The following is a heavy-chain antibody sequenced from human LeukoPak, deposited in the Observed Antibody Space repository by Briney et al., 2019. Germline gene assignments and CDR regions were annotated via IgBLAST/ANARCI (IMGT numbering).Heavy chain of an antibody. Sequence: GGSLRLSCAASGFTFSSYSMNWVRQAPGKGLEWVSSISSSSSYIYYADSVKGRFTISRDNAKNSLYLQMNSLRAEDTAVYYCARDTRYSSGWYTGAFDYWGQGTLVTVSS. D-gene: IGHD6-19*01. J-gene: IGHJ4*02. CDR2: ISSSSSYI. V-gene: IGHV3-21*01. CDR3: ARDTRYSSGWYTGAFDY. CDR1: GFTFSSYS.